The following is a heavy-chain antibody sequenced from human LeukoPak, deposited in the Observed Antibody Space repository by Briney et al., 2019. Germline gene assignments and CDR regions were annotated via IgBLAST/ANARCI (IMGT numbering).Heavy chain of an antibody. CDR3: AKDPYNWNYGNYFDY. D-gene: IGHD1-7*01. CDR1: GFTFSSYG. CDR2: IRYDGSHK. Sequence: GGSLRLSCAASGFTFSSYGIHWVRQAPGKGLEWVAFIRYDGSHKYYADSVKGRFTISRDNSKNTLYLQMNSLRAEDTAVYYCAKDPYNWNYGNYFDYWGERTLVTVSS. V-gene: IGHV3-30*02. J-gene: IGHJ4*02.